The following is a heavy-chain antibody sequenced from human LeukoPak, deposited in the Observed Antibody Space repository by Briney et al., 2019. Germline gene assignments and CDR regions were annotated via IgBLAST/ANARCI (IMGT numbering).Heavy chain of an antibody. J-gene: IGHJ4*02. CDR2: ISREGSIK. D-gene: IGHD3-9*01. CDR1: GFILSSYD. V-gene: IGHV3-30*04. CDR3: ARHFTTGSIDH. Sequence: PGGSLTLSCAASGFILSSYDMHWVRQPPGKGLEWLAVISREGSIKYHADSVRGRFTISRDNSHNTLYLQMNSLRAEDTAVYYCARHFTTGSIDHWGQGNMVTVSS.